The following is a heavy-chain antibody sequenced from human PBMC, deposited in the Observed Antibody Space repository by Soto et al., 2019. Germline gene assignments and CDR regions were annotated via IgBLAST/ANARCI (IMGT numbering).Heavy chain of an antibody. D-gene: IGHD6-6*01. CDR1: GFTFSNYA. CDR2: ISGSGGTT. CDR3: AKGIAATQRSCLDP. J-gene: IGHJ5*02. Sequence: RLSCAASGFTFSNYAMSWVRQAPGKGLDWVSTISGSGGTTYYTDSVKGRFTISRDNSKNTLSLQMNSLRAEDTAVYYCAKGIAATQRSCLDPWGQGTLVTVSS. V-gene: IGHV3-23*01.